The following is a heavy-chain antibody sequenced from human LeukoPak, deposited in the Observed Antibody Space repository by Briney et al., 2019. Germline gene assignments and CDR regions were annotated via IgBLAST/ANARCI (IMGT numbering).Heavy chain of an antibody. J-gene: IGHJ4*02. CDR3: ARDQRYCSGGSCYSKPADY. CDR2: IYTSGST. D-gene: IGHD2-15*01. Sequence: SQTLSLTCTVSGGSISSGSYYWSWIRQPAGKGQEWIGRIYTSGSTNYNPSLKSRVTISVDTSKNQFSLKLSSVTAADTAVYYCARDQRYCSGGSCYSKPADYWGQGTLVTVSS. CDR1: GGSISSGSYY. V-gene: IGHV4-61*02.